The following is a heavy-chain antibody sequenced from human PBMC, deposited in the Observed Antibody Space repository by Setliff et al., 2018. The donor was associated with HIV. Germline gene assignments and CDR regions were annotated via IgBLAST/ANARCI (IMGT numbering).Heavy chain of an antibody. V-gene: IGHV3-48*01. Sequence: PGGSLRLSCAASGFTFSSYSMNWVRQAPGKGLEWVSYISSSSSTIYYADSVKGRFTISRDNAKNSLYLQMNSLRAEDTAVYYCAKGYYYNSGGGRVRAFDIWGQGTMVTVSS. CDR2: ISSSSSTI. D-gene: IGHD3-22*01. J-gene: IGHJ3*02. CDR1: GFTFSSYS. CDR3: AKGYYYNSGGGRVRAFDI.